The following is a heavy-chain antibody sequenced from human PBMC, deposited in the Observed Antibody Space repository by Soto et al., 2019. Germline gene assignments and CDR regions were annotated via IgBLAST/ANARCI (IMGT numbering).Heavy chain of an antibody. V-gene: IGHV1-18*01. CDR2: ISACNGKT. Sequence: ASVKVSCKASGYTFTSYGISWVRQAPGQGLEWMGWISACNGKTSYAQKLQGRVTMTTDTSASTAYMELSSLRSDDTAVYYCARESLDYDFWSGYYWDYYYYGMDVWGQGTTVTVSS. CDR1: GYTFTSYG. D-gene: IGHD3-3*01. J-gene: IGHJ6*02. CDR3: ARESLDYDFWSGYYWDYYYYGMDV.